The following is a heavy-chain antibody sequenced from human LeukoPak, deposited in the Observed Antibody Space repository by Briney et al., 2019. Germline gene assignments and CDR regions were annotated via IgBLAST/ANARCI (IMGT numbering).Heavy chain of an antibody. V-gene: IGHV4-39*01. Sequence: PSETLSLTCAVSGGSISSSSYYWGWIRQPPGQGLEWIGIISYSGSTYYSPSLKSRVTISVDMSKNQFSLKLSSVTAADTAVYYCARHSYEGSDYWGQGTLVTVSS. CDR1: GGSISSSSYY. CDR3: ARHSYEGSDY. D-gene: IGHD5-12*01. CDR2: ISYSGST. J-gene: IGHJ4*02.